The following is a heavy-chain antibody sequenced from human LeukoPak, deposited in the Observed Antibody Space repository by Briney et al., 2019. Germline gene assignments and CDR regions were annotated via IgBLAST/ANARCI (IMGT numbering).Heavy chain of an antibody. CDR1: GFTFSTYA. Sequence: GGSLRLSCADSGFTFSTYAMSWVRQTPGKGLEWVSVISGGGDITKYADSVKGRFTISRDNFENTVYLQMNSLRAEDTAVYYCAKEQVVSPPWVSYFDYWGQGALVTVSS. D-gene: IGHD1-26*01. J-gene: IGHJ4*02. V-gene: IGHV3-23*01. CDR3: AKEQVVSPPWVSYFDY. CDR2: ISGGGDIT.